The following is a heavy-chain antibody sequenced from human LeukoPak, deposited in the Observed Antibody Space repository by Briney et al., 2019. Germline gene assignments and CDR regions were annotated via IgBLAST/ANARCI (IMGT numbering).Heavy chain of an antibody. CDR1: GFTFSSYS. Sequence: GGSLRLSCAASGFTFSSYSMNWVRQAPGKGLEWVSYISSSSSTIYYADSVKGRFTISRDTAKKSLFLQMNSLRAEDTAVYYCARGVRDVLSGYYTDYYFYYMDVWGKGTTVTVSS. CDR2: ISSSSSTI. D-gene: IGHD3-3*01. J-gene: IGHJ6*03. CDR3: ARGVRDVLSGYYTDYYFYYMDV. V-gene: IGHV3-48*01.